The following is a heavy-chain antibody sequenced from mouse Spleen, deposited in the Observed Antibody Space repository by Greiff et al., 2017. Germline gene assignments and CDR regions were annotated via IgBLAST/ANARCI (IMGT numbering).Heavy chain of an antibody. CDR3: ARSGSSFDY. Sequence: EVQLVESGGGLVQPGGSLSLSCAASGFTFTDYYMSWVRQPPGKALEWLGFIRNEANGYTTEYSASVKGRFTISRDNSQSILYLQMNALRAEDSATYYCARSGSSFDYWGQGTTLTVSS. CDR2: IRNEANGYTT. J-gene: IGHJ2*01. D-gene: IGHD1-1*01. V-gene: IGHV7-3*01. CDR1: GFTFTDYY.